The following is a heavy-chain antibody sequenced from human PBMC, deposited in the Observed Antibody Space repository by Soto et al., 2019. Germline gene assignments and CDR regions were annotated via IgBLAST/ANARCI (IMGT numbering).Heavy chain of an antibody. CDR1: GGSLTGYY. Sequence: QVQLQQWGAGLLKPSETLSLTCAVNGGSLTGYYWSWIRQPPGKGLEWIGEIKDGGSTNYSPSLRGRVTISGDTSMTQFSLRLTSVTAADTAVYFCARGQEGIVATHWDQGTLVSVSS. D-gene: IGHD5-12*01. CDR2: IKDGGST. J-gene: IGHJ4*02. V-gene: IGHV4-34*01. CDR3: ARGQEGIVATH.